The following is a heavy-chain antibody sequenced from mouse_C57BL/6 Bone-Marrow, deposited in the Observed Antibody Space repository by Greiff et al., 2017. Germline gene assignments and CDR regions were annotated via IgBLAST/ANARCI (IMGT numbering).Heavy chain of an antibody. CDR2: FHPYNDDT. J-gene: IGHJ2*01. V-gene: IGHV1-47*01. Sequence: QVQLKQSGAELVKPGASVKMSCKASGYTFTTYPIEWMKQNPGKSLEWIGNFHPYNDDTKYNEKFKGKATLTVEKSSSTVYVELSRLTSDDSAVYYCARGGNYGGYYFDYWGQGTTLTVSS. CDR3: ARGGNYGGYYFDY. D-gene: IGHD2-1*01. CDR1: GYTFTTYP.